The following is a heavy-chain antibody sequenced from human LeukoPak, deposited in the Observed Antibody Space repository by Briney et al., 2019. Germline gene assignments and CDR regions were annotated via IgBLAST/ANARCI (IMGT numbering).Heavy chain of an antibody. CDR1: GGSLSSYY. CDR3: ARTTMVRGTYYMDV. D-gene: IGHD3-10*01. V-gene: IGHV4-59*01. J-gene: IGHJ6*03. CDR2: IYYSGYT. Sequence: SETLSLTCTVSGGSLSSYYWSWIRQPPGKGLEWIGYIYYSGYTNYNPSLKSRVTISVDTSKNQSSLKLSSVTAADTAVYYCARTTMVRGTYYMDVWGKGTTVTISS.